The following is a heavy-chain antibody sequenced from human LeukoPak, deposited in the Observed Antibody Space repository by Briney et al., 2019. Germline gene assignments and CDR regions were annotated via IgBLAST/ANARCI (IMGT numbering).Heavy chain of an antibody. CDR3: ARDHVVGATTHWFDP. V-gene: IGHV1-18*01. Sequence: ASVKVSCKASGYTFTSYGISWVRQAPGQGLEWMGWISAYNGNTNYAQKLQGRVTMTTDTSTSTAYMELRSLRSDDTAVYYCARDHVVGATTHWFDPWGQGTLVTVSS. D-gene: IGHD1-26*01. CDR1: GYTFTSYG. J-gene: IGHJ5*02. CDR2: ISAYNGNT.